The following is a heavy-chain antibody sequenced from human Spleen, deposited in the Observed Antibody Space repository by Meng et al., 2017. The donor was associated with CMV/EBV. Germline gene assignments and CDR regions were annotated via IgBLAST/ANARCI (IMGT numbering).Heavy chain of an antibody. CDR3: ARVRGSIQLWPSYFDY. Sequence: GGSLRLSCAASGFTFRSYNMDWVRQAPGKGLEWVSYISITSNTIYYADSVKGRFTISRDNAKNSLYLQMNSLRAADTAVYYCARVRGSIQLWPSYFDYWGQGTLVTVSS. CDR2: ISITSNTI. V-gene: IGHV3-48*04. CDR1: GFTFRSYN. D-gene: IGHD5-18*01. J-gene: IGHJ4*02.